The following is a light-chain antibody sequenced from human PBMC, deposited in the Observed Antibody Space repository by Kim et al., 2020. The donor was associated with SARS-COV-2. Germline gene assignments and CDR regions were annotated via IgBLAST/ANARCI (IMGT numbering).Light chain of an antibody. J-gene: IGKJ1*01. V-gene: IGKV2-28*01. Sequence: PASISCRASQSLLHSNGYNYLDWYLQKPGQSPQLLIYLGSNRASGVPDRFSGSGSGTDFTLKISRVEAEDVGVYYCMQALQTWTFGQGTKVDIK. CDR1: QSLLHSNGYNY. CDR2: LGS. CDR3: MQALQTWT.